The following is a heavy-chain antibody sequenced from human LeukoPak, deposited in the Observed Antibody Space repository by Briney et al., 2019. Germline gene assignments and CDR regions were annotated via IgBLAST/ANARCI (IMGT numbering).Heavy chain of an antibody. CDR2: ISSSSKFI. V-gene: IGHV3-21*01. D-gene: IGHD2-8*01. CDR3: ATSHNGDYYRYFQH. Sequence: GGSLRLSCAASGFTFSSYSMNWVRQAPGKGLEWVSFISSSSKFIAHADSVKGRFIISRDNAKNLLYLRMHSLRAEDTAVYYCATSHNGDYYRYFQHWGQGTPVTVSS. J-gene: IGHJ1*01. CDR1: GFTFSSYS.